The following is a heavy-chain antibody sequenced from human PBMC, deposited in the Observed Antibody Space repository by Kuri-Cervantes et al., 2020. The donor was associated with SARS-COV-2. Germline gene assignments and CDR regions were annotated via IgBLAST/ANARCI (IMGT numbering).Heavy chain of an antibody. CDR1: GDSISGGDYN. D-gene: IGHD3-10*01. J-gene: IGHJ4*02. CDR3: ARGGVYFGSTTFFNYPDY. V-gene: IGHV4-30-4*01. CDR2: IYYSGIT. Sequence: SETLSLTCTASGDSISGGDYNWSWIRQAPGKGLEWIGNIYYSGITHYASSLKSRVTMSIDTSKNEFSLELRSVTAADTAVYFCARGGVYFGSTTFFNYPDYWGQGTLVTVSS.